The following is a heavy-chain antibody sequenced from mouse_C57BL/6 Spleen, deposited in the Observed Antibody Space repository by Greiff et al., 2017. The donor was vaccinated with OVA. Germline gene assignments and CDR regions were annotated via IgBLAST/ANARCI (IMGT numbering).Heavy chain of an antibody. V-gene: IGHV1-76*01. CDR2: IYPGSGNT. J-gene: IGHJ1*03. CDR3: EGGDITTATGYFDV. D-gene: IGHD1-1*01. Sequence: VQLQQSGAELVRPGASVKLSCKASGYTFTDYYINWVKQRPGQGLEWIARIYPGSGNTYYNEKFKGKATLTAEKSSSTAYMQLSSLTSEDSAVYICEGGDITTATGYFDVWGTGTTVTVSS. CDR1: GYTFTDYY.